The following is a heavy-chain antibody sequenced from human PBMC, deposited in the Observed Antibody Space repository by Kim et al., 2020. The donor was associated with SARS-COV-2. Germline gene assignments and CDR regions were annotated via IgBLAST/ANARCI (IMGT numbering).Heavy chain of an antibody. Sequence: GGSLRLSCAASGFTFSSYGMHWVRQAPGKGLEWVAVIWYDGSNKYYADSVKGRFTISRDNSKNTLYLQMNSLRAEDTAVYYCARGDGTMVRGVIMFDYWGRGTLVTVSS. D-gene: IGHD3-10*01. V-gene: IGHV3-33*01. J-gene: IGHJ4*02. CDR3: ARGDGTMVRGVIMFDY. CDR1: GFTFSSYG. CDR2: IWYDGSNK.